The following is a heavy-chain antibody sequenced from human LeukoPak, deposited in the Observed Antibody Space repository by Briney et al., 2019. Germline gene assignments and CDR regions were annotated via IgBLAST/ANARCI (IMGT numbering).Heavy chain of an antibody. J-gene: IGHJ4*02. V-gene: IGHV1-18*04. CDR2: ISAYNGNT. CDR3: ARGLLITIFGVVTTGSFDY. D-gene: IGHD3-3*01. CDR1: GYTFTSYY. Sequence: ASVKVSCKASGYTFTSYYMHWVRQAPGQGLEWMGWISAYNGNTNYAQKLQGRVTMTTDTSTSTAYMELRSLRSDDTAVYYCARGLLITIFGVVTTGSFDYWGQGTLVTVSS.